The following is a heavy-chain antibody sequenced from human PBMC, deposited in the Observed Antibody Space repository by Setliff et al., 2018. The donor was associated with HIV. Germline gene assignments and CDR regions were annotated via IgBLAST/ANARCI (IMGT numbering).Heavy chain of an antibody. CDR1: GGSMSRVY. Sequence: SETLSLTCSVSGGSMSRVYWTWIRQPPGKGLEWIGYVSASGTTKYNPSLQSRVTISVDTSKNQFSLKLSSVTAADTAVYYCARDKEMALDAFDIWGQGTMVTVSS. D-gene: IGHD5-12*01. CDR2: VSASGTT. J-gene: IGHJ3*02. V-gene: IGHV4-59*01. CDR3: ARDKEMALDAFDI.